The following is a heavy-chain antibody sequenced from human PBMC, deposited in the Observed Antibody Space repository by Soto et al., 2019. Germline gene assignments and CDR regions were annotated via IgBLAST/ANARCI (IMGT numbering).Heavy chain of an antibody. CDR2: INHSGTI. CDR3: ARADRTLVTSYSLDV. V-gene: IGHV4-34*01. D-gene: IGHD2-21*02. Sequence: QVQLQQWGAGLLKPSETLSLTCAVYGGSFSGYYWTWIRQPPGKGLEWIGEINHSGTINFNPSLKSRLTISLDTSKNHFSLKLSSVTDADTAAYYCARADRTLVTSYSLDVWGQGTTVTVSS. CDR1: GGSFSGYY. J-gene: IGHJ6*02.